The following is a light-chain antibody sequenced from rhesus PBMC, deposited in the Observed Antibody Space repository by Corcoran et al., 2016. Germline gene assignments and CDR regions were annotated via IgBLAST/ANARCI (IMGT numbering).Light chain of an antibody. V-gene: IGKV1-22*01. J-gene: IGKJ3*01. CDR2: KAY. CDR1: QGIGSW. CDR3: QQYSSGPFS. Sequence: DIQMTQSPSTPSASVVDTVNTTCRGRQGIGSWLAWYQQKPGKTPKLLNYKAYSLQSGVPSRFSGSGSETDFTLTISSLQFEEFAPLYCQQYSSGPFSIGHGTKLYI.